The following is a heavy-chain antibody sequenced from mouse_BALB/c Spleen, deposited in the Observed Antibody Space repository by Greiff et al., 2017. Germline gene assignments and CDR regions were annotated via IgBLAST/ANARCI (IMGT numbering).Heavy chain of an antibody. Sequence: EVKLVESGGGLVKPGGSLKLSCAASGFAFSSYDMSWVRQTPEKRLEWVAYISSGGGSTYYPDTVKGRFTISRDNAKNTLYLQMSSLKSEDTAMYYCARELGGAYWGQGTLVTVSA. D-gene: IGHD4-1*01. CDR1: GFAFSSYD. J-gene: IGHJ3*01. CDR3: ARELGGAY. CDR2: ISSGGGST. V-gene: IGHV5-12-1*01.